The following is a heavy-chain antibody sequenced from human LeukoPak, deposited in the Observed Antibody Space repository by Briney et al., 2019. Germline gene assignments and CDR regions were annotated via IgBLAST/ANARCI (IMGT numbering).Heavy chain of an antibody. CDR3: AKDLVYGYCSGGSCYENWFDP. CDR1: GFTFSIYA. J-gene: IGHJ5*02. V-gene: IGHV3-23*01. Sequence: GGSLRLSCAASGFTFSIYAMSWVRQAPGKGLEWVSAMSGSGGSTYYADSVKGRFTISRDNSKNTLYLQMNSLRAEDTAVYYCAKDLVYGYCSGGSCYENWFDPWGQGTLVTVSS. CDR2: MSGSGGST. D-gene: IGHD2-15*01.